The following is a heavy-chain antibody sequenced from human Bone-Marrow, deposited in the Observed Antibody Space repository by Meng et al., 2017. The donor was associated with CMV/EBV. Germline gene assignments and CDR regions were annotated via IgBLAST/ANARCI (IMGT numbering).Heavy chain of an antibody. CDR1: GYTFTGYY. Sequence: ASVKVSCKASGYTFTGYYMHWVRQAPGQGLEWMGWINPNSGGTNYAQKFQGRVTMTRETSISTAYMELRSLRSDDTAVYYCARDRKQLVPDFDYWGQGTLVTVSS. CDR2: INPNSGGT. V-gene: IGHV1-2*02. J-gene: IGHJ4*02. CDR3: ARDRKQLVPDFDY. D-gene: IGHD6-6*01.